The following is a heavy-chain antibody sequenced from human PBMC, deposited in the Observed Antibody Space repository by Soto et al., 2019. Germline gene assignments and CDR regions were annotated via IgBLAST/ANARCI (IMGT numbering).Heavy chain of an antibody. Sequence: SETLSLTCPVSGGSISSHYWSWILQPPWKGLEWIGHISHSGSTNYNPSLKSRVTISVDTSKNHFSLKLSSVTAADTAVYYCGRSYYDFWSGSLYYYMDVWGKGTTVTVSS. CDR2: ISHSGST. CDR1: GGSISSHY. D-gene: IGHD3-3*01. CDR3: GRSYYDFWSGSLYYYMDV. V-gene: IGHV4-59*11. J-gene: IGHJ6*03.